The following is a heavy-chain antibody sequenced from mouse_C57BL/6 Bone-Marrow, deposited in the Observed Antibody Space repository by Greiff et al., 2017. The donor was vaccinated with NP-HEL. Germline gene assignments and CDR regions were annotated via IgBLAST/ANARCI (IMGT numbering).Heavy chain of an antibody. CDR1: GYTFTSYW. V-gene: IGHV1-55*01. J-gene: IGHJ2*01. Sequence: QVQLQQPGAELVKPGASVKMSCKASGYTFTSYWITWVKQRPGQGLEWIGDIYPGSGSTNYNEKFKSKATLTVDTSSSTAYMQLSSLTSEDSAVYYRARKRMIATVSRYLDYWGQSTTLTVSS. D-gene: IGHD2-3*01. CDR2: IYPGSGST. CDR3: ARKRMIATVSRYLDY.